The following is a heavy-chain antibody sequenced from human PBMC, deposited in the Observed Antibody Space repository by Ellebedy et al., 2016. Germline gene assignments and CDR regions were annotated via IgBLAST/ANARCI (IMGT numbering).Heavy chain of an antibody. CDR2: IYYSGST. Sequence: SETLSLTCTVSGGSISSSSYFWGWIRQPPGKGLEWIGSIYYSGSTYYNPSLKSRVTTSVDTSKNHFSLKLTSVTAADTAVYYCASRNYYGSGSQFDYWGQGTLVTVSS. CDR3: ASRNYYGSGSQFDY. V-gene: IGHV4-39*02. J-gene: IGHJ4*02. CDR1: GGSISSSSYF. D-gene: IGHD3-10*01.